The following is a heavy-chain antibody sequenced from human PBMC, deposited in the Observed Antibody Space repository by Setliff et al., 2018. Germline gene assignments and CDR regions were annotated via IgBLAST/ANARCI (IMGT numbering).Heavy chain of an antibody. CDR1: GFTFDDYA. J-gene: IGHJ2*01. V-gene: IGHV3-9*01. CDR2: ISWNSGSI. D-gene: IGHD5-18*01. Sequence: GGSLRLSCAASGFTFDDYAMHWVRQAPGKGLEWVSGISWNSGSIGYADSVKGRFTVSRDNSKNTLYLQMNSLRAEDTAVYYCARDPDTSSKVDVWGRGTLVTVSS. CDR3: ARDPDTSSKVDV.